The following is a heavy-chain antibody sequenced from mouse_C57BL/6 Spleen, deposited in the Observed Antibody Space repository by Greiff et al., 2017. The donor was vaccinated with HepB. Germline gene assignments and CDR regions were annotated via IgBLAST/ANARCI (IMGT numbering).Heavy chain of an antibody. CDR3: ARGDYYGSSYVLFAY. CDR2: IDPSDSYT. J-gene: IGHJ3*01. D-gene: IGHD1-1*01. CDR1: GYTFTSYW. Sequence: QVHVKQPGAELVMPGASVKLSCKASGYTFTSYWMHWVKQRPGQGLEWIGEIDPSDSYTNYNQKFKGKYTLAVDKSSSTAYMQLSSLTSEDSAVYYCARGDYYGSSYVLFAYWGQGTLVTVSA. V-gene: IGHV1-69*01.